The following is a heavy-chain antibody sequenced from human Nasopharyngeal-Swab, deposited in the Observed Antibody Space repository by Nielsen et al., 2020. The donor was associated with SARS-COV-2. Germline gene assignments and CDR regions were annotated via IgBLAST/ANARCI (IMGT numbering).Heavy chain of an antibody. V-gene: IGHV1-3*01. CDR2: INAGNGNT. CDR3: ARGQFRSPSDY. J-gene: IGHJ4*02. Sequence: SVKVSCKASGYTFTSYAMHWLRQAPGQRLEWMGWINAGNGNTKYSQKFQGRVTMTRNTSISTAYMELSSLRSEDTAVYYCARGQFRSPSDYWGQGTLVTVSS. CDR1: GYTFTSYA.